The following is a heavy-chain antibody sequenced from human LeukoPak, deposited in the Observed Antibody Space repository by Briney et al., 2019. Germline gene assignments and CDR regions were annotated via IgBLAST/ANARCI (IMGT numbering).Heavy chain of an antibody. J-gene: IGHJ4*02. CDR3: AKENPRIAARISDY. Sequence: GGSLRLSCAASGFTFSSYWMSWVRQAPGKGLEWVSTISGSGGTTYYADSVKGRFTISRDNSKNTLFLQMNSLRAEDTAVYYCAKENPRIAARISDYWGQGTLVTVSS. CDR1: GFTFSSYW. V-gene: IGHV3-23*01. D-gene: IGHD6-6*01. CDR2: ISGSGGTT.